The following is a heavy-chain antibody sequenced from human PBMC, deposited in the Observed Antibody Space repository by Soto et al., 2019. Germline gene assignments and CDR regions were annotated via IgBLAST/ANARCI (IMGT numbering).Heavy chain of an antibody. D-gene: IGHD1-26*01. CDR1: GGTFDNFI. J-gene: IGHJ6*02. CDR2: IVPMLGTP. Sequence: QVQLVQSGAEVKEPGSSVRVSCKASGGTFDNFIMNWGRQTPGQGLEWMGGIVPMLGTPTYAEKFKGRVTISATGSTSTMYMEVTSLRSEDTAIYYCARNGTYSSSLSQYSGMDVWGQGTTVTVSS. CDR3: ARNGTYSSSLSQYSGMDV. V-gene: IGHV1-69*01.